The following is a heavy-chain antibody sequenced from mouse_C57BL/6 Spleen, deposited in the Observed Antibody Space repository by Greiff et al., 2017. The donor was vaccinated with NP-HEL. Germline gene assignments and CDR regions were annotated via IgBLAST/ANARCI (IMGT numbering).Heavy chain of an antibody. J-gene: IGHJ4*01. V-gene: IGHV5-6*01. CDR3: ARLSYYAMDY. CDR1: GFTFSSYG. Sequence: EVKLMESGGDLVKPGGSLKLSCAASGFTFSSYGMSWVRQTPDKRLEWVATISSGGSYTSYPDSVKGRFTISRDNAKNTLYLQMSSLKSEDTAMYYCARLSYYAMDYWGQGTSVTVSS. CDR2: ISSGGSYT.